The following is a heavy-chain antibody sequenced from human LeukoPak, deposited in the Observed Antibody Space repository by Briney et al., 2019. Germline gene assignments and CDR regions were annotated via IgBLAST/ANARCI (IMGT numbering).Heavy chain of an antibody. J-gene: IGHJ6*02. CDR2: ISWNSGSI. CDR1: GFTFDDYA. D-gene: IGHD3-22*01. Sequence: GGSLRLSCAASGFTFDDYAMHWVRQVPGKGLEWVSGISWNSGSIGYGDSVKGRFTISRDNAKNSLYLQMNSLRAEDTALYYCAKDKYYDRAYGMDVWGQGTAVTVSS. V-gene: IGHV3-9*01. CDR3: AKDKYYDRAYGMDV.